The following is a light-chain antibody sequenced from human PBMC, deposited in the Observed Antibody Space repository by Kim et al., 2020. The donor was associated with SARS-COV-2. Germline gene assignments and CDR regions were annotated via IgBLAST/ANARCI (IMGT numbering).Light chain of an antibody. CDR3: QKYDVAPYT. CDR2: DAS. CDR1: QAIYKY. Sequence: GSVGEKVNITCRASQAIYKYLDWCQQKPGKVHKLLMYDASTLQSRLPSQVSGREYGPAFTLTISSLQPEDVATYYCQKYDVAPYTFGRGTKLEI. V-gene: IGKV1-27*01. J-gene: IGKJ2*01.